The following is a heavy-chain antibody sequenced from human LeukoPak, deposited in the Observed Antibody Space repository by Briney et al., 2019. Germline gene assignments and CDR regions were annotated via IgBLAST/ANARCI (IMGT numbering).Heavy chain of an antibody. J-gene: IGHJ2*01. Sequence: GGSLRLSCAASGFTFSSYAMTWVRQAPGKGLEWVSAISGNSGSSYYADSVKGRFTISRDNSKNTLYLQMNSLRAEDTAVYYCAKRGDTAMVRNWYFDLWGRGTLVTVSS. CDR3: AKRGDTAMVRNWYFDL. CDR1: GFTFSSYA. V-gene: IGHV3-23*01. CDR2: ISGNSGSS. D-gene: IGHD5-18*01.